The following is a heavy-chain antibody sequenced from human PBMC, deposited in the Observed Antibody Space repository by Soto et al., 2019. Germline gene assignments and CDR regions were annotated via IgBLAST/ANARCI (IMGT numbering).Heavy chain of an antibody. D-gene: IGHD2-21*01. CDR2: IYYSGST. CDR1: GGSISSYY. V-gene: IGHV4-59*01. CDR3: AREDSGPGWFDP. Sequence: SETLSLTCTVSGGSISSYYWSWIRQPPGKGLEWIGYIYYSGSTNYNPSLKSRVTISVDTSKNQFSLKLSSVTAADTAVYYCAREDSGPGWFDPWGQGTLVTVSS. J-gene: IGHJ5*02.